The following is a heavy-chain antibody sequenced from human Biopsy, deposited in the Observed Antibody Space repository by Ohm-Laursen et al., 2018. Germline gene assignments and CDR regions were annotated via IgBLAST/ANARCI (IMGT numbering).Heavy chain of an antibody. J-gene: IGHJ3*02. V-gene: IGHV4-4*07. CDR2: IYSSGST. Sequence: LSLTCTVSGGSLSSYYWSWIRQPAGKGLEWIGRIYSSGSTNYNPSLKSRVTLSMDTSKRQFSLKLSFVTAADTAVYYCARWTPEYDSSRYYLDAFDIWGQGTKVTVSS. D-gene: IGHD3-22*01. CDR3: ARWTPEYDSSRYYLDAFDI. CDR1: GGSLSSYY.